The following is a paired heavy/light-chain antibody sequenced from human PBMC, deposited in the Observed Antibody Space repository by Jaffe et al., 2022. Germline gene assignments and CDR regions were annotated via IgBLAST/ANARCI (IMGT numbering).Heavy chain of an antibody. CDR1: GGSMTTHY. D-gene: IGHD2-2*01. Sequence: QVQLQESGPGLVEPSETLSLTCTVSGGSMTTHYWTWIRQPPGKGPEWIGYTHYSENIIFNPSLKSRVTMSIDTPNSQFSLRLRSVTAADTAVYYCARGGCESSSCYHYWFDSWGQGILVTVSS. CDR2: THYSENI. V-gene: IGHV4-59*11. J-gene: IGHJ5*01. CDR3: ARGGCESSSCYHYWFDS.
Light chain of an antibody. CDR3: QQYYGTPWT. Sequence: DIVMTQSPDSLAVSLGERATINCKSSRSVLYSSNDKNYLAWYQQKPGQPPKLLIYWASTRESGVPDRFSGSGSGTDFTLTINSLQAEDLAVYYCQQYYGTPWTFGQGTKVEI. J-gene: IGKJ1*01. CDR1: RSVLYSSNDKNY. CDR2: WAS. V-gene: IGKV4-1*01.